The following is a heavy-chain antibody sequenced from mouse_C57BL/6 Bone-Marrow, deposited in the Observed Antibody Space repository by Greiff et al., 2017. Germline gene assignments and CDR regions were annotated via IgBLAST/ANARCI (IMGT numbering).Heavy chain of an antibody. CDR3: ARITTVVAEFYAMDY. Sequence: QVQLQQPGAELVKPGASVKLSCKASGYTFTSYWMHWVKQRPGQGLEWIGMIHPNSGSTNYNEKFKSKATLTVDKSSSTAYMQLSSLTSEDSAVYYCARITTVVAEFYAMDYWGQGTSVTVSS. CDR2: IHPNSGST. V-gene: IGHV1-64*01. J-gene: IGHJ4*01. CDR1: GYTFTSYW. D-gene: IGHD1-1*01.